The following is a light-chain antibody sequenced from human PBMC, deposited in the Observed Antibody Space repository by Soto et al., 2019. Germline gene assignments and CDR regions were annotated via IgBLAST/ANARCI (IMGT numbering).Light chain of an antibody. V-gene: IGLV1-40*01. J-gene: IGLJ3*02. CDR1: SSNIGADSD. CDR2: GNS. Sequence: QSVLTQPPSVSGAPGQRVTISCTGSSSNIGADSDVHWYQQLPGTAPQLLIYGNSNRPSEVPDRFSGSKSGTSASLAITGLQAEDEADYYCQSYDSSLSGPNWVFGGGTKLTVL. CDR3: QSYDSSLSGPNWV.